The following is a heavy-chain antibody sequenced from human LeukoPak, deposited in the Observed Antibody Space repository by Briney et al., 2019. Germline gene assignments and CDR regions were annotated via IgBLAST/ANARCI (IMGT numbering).Heavy chain of an antibody. D-gene: IGHD1-1*01. Sequence: GGSLRLSCAASGFTFSSYGMHWVRQAPGKGLEWMTVILYDGSNKYYADSVKGRFTTSRDNSKNTLYLQMNSLRAEDTAVYYCAKSSTGRGDWYFDLWGRGTLVTVSS. V-gene: IGHV3-30*18. CDR2: ILYDGSNK. CDR1: GFTFSSYG. J-gene: IGHJ2*01. CDR3: AKSSTGRGDWYFDL.